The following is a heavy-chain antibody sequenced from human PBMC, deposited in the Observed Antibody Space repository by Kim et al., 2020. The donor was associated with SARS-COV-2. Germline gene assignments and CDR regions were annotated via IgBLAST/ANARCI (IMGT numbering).Heavy chain of an antibody. Sequence: SETLSLTCAVYGRSFSGYYWSWIRQPPGKGLEWIGEINHSGSTNYNPSLKSRVTISVDTSKNQFSLKLSSVTAADTAVYYCARATGYCSSTSCSPGLPRNYYMDVWGKGTTVTVSS. D-gene: IGHD2-2*01. CDR3: ARATGYCSSTSCSPGLPRNYYMDV. CDR2: INHSGST. V-gene: IGHV4-34*01. J-gene: IGHJ6*03. CDR1: GRSFSGYY.